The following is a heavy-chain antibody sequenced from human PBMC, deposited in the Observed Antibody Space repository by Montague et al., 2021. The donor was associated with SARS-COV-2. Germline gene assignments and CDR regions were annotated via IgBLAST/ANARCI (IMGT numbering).Heavy chain of an antibody. J-gene: IGHJ6*02. CDR1: GGPISSYN. Sequence: SETLSLTRTVPGGPISSYNWSWIRQPPGKGLECIGYIYYSGNTNYNPSLKSRVTISVDASKSQFSLKLSSVTAADTAVYYCAGRQGDGSLYGMDVCGQGTTVTVS. CDR3: AGRQGDGSLYGMDV. V-gene: IGHV4-59*13. D-gene: IGHD5-24*01. CDR2: IYYSGNT.